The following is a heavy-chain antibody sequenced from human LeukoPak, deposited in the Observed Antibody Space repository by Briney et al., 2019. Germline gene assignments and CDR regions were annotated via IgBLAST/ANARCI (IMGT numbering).Heavy chain of an antibody. J-gene: IGHJ6*03. D-gene: IGHD2-15*01. V-gene: IGHV1-3*03. CDR2: INAGNGNT. CDR1: GDTFTSYV. CDR3: ARARYETRIWPKSRYDYYYYMDV. Sequence: ASVKVSCKASGDTFTSYVIHWVRQAPGQRLEWMGWINAGNGNTKYSQEFQDRVTITRDTSASTVYMELSSMRSGDMAVYYCARARYETRIWPKSRYDYYYYMDVWGKGTTVTVSS.